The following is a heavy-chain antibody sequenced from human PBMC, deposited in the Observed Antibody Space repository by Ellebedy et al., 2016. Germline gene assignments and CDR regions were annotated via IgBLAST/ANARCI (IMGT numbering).Heavy chain of an antibody. CDR1: GGSISSYY. CDR2: IYYSGST. J-gene: IGHJ6*02. Sequence: SETLSLTCTVSGGSISSYYWSWIRQPPGTGLEWIGNIYYSGSTNYNPSLKSRVTISVDTSKNQFSLKLSPVTAADTAVYYCARDVLELSSSGGYYYGMDVWGQGTTVTVSS. V-gene: IGHV4-59*01. D-gene: IGHD6-6*01. CDR3: ARDVLELSSSGGYYYGMDV.